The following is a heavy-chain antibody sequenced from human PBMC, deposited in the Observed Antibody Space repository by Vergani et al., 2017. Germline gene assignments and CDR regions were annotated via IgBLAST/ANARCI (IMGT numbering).Heavy chain of an antibody. D-gene: IGHD2-2*01. CDR1: GYTFNSYG. V-gene: IGHV1-18*01. Sequence: QVQLVQSGAEVKKPGASVKVSCKASGYTFNSYGISWVRQAPGQGLEWMGWISAYNGNTNYAQKLQGRVTMTTDTFTSTAYMELRSLRSDDTAVYYCARDRRKYCSSTSCPSSDYWGQGTLVTVSS. CDR2: ISAYNGNT. J-gene: IGHJ4*02. CDR3: ARDRRKYCSSTSCPSSDY.